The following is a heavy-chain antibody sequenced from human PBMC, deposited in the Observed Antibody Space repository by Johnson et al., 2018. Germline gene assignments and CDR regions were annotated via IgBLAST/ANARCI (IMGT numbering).Heavy chain of an antibody. Sequence: QLVQSGAEVKKPGSSVKVSCKATGGTFKSYAITWLRQAPGQGLEWMGGIIPKFDTANYAQKFQDRVTITADESTGTAYMEWSSLRSEDTAVYYCARGLSYKTDWGQGTLVTVSS. V-gene: IGHV1-69*01. CDR2: IIPKFDTA. CDR1: GGTFKSYA. J-gene: IGHJ1*01. D-gene: IGHD3-16*02. CDR3: ARGLSYKTD.